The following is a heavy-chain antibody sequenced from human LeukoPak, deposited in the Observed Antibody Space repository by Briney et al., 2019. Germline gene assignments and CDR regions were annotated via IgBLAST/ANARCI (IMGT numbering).Heavy chain of an antibody. V-gene: IGHV3-48*01. CDR3: ARDHHDFWSGYYTAFWDY. Sequence: GGSLRLSCAASGFTFSSYDMNWVRQAPGKGLEWVSYISSSSSTIYYADSVKGRFTISRDNAKNSLYLQMNSLRAEDTAVYYCARDHHDFWSGYYTAFWDYWGQGTLVTVSS. D-gene: IGHD3-3*01. CDR1: GFTFSSYD. J-gene: IGHJ4*02. CDR2: ISSSSSTI.